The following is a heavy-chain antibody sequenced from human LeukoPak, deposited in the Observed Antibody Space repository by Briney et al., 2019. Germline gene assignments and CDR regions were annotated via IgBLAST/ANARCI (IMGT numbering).Heavy chain of an antibody. J-gene: IGHJ1*01. CDR2: ISYDGSNK. D-gene: IGHD2-2*01. CDR1: GFSFSDYG. V-gene: IGHV3-30*19. Sequence: PGGSLRLSCAASGFSFSDYGMHWVRQAPGKGLEWVAVISYDGSNKYYADSVKGRFTISRDNSKNTLYLQMNSLRAEDTAVYYCARPQWDCSSTSCYLEYFQHWGQGTLVTVSS. CDR3: ARPQWDCSSTSCYLEYFQH.